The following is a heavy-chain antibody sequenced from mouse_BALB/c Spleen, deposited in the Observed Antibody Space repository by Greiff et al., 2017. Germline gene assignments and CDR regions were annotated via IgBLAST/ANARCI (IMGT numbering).Heavy chain of an antibody. V-gene: IGHV1-7*01. CDR1: GYTFTSYW. CDR3: ARVLRQCFAY. Sequence: VQLQQSGAELAKPGASVKMSCKASGYTFTSYWMHWVKQRPGQGLEWIGYINPSTGYTEYNQKFKDKATLTADKSSSTAYMQLSSLTSEDSAVYYCARVLRQCFAYWGQGTLVTVSA. J-gene: IGHJ3*01. D-gene: IGHD2-4*01. CDR2: INPSTGYT.